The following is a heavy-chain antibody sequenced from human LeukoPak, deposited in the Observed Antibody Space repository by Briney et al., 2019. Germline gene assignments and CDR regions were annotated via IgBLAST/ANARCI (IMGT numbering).Heavy chain of an antibody. D-gene: IGHD1-20*01. CDR2: INPSGGST. CDR1: GYTFTSYY. Sequence: ASVKVSCKASGYTFTSYYMHWVRQAPGRGLEWMGIINPSGGSTSYAQKFQGRVTMTRDMSTSTVYMELSSLRSEDTAVYYCAREITHNWFDPWGQGTLVTVSS. J-gene: IGHJ5*02. CDR3: AREITHNWFDP. V-gene: IGHV1-46*01.